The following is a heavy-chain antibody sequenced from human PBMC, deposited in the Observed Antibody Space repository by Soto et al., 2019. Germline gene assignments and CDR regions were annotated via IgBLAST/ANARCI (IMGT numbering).Heavy chain of an antibody. J-gene: IGHJ4*02. CDR3: ASLREIAAAR. Sequence: QLQLQESGPGLVKPSETLSLTCTVSGGSISSSSYYWGWIRQPPGKGLEWIGSIYYIGSTYYNPSLKSLVTLSVDTSKNQFSLKLSSVTAADTAVYYCASLREIAAARWGQGTLVTVSS. CDR2: IYYIGST. D-gene: IGHD6-13*01. V-gene: IGHV4-39*01. CDR1: GGSISSSSYY.